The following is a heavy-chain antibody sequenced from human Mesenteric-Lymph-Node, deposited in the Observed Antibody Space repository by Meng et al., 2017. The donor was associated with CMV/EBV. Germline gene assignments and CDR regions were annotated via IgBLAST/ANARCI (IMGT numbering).Heavy chain of an antibody. CDR1: GGSVHSGNYY. D-gene: IGHD3-10*01. Sequence: LTCTVSGGSVHSGNYYWTWIRQPPGKGLEWIGYIYRDRSTNYNPSLKSRVSISVDTPNNQFPLKLTSVTAADTAIYYCARDSGSQISWGQGTLVTVSS. V-gene: IGHV4-61*01. CDR3: ARDSGSQIS. CDR2: IYRDRST. J-gene: IGHJ5*02.